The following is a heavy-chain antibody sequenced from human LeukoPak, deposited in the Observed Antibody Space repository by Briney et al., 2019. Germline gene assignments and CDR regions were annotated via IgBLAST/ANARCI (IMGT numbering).Heavy chain of an antibody. D-gene: IGHD3-16*01. V-gene: IGHV3-23*01. CDR2: ISGSGGST. CDR1: GFTFSSYA. J-gene: IGHJ4*02. Sequence: PGGSLRLSCAASGFTFSSYAMSWVRQAPGKGLEWVSAISGSGGSTYYADSVKGRFTISRDNSKNTLYLQMNSLRAEDTAVYYCAKGNQALGGGIMTPLYYFDYWGQGTLVTVSS. CDR3: AKGNQALGGGIMTPLYYFDY.